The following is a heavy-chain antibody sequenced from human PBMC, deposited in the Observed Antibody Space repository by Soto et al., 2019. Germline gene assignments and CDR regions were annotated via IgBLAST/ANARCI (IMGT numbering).Heavy chain of an antibody. Sequence: QEQLVQSGAEVKEPGASLKVSCKASGDTFTTNFIHWVRQAPGQGLEWMGRINPNSGATLYAQEFQGRRTLTTDTSTSTVSLDLTGLKPEDSAVYYCASRVLWDMAVWGQGTTVTVSS. CDR3: ASRVLWDMAV. CDR2: INPNSGAT. J-gene: IGHJ6*02. D-gene: IGHD3-16*01. V-gene: IGHV1-46*01. CDR1: GDTFTTNF.